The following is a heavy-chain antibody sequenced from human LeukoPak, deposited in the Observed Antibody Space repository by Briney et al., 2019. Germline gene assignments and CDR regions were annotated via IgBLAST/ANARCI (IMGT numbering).Heavy chain of an antibody. J-gene: IGHJ4*02. D-gene: IGHD2-8*01. CDR3: ARDNGNKYYFDY. CDR1: GFMFSDYF. CDR2: ISSNSKYT. V-gene: IGHV3-11*05. Sequence: GSLRLSSAASGFMFSDYFMSWIRQAPGKELEWISYISSNSKYTKYADSVKGRFTISRDNAKKSLYLQMNSLRAEYTAVYYCARDNGNKYYFDYWGQGTLVTVSS.